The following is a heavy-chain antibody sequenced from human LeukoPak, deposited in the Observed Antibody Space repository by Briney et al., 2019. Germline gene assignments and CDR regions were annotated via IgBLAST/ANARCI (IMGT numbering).Heavy chain of an antibody. CDR3: ARSSRDGYNLLFHFDY. Sequence: GASVKVSCKASGYTFTSYGISWVRQAPGQGLEWMGWISAYNGNTNYAQKLQGRVTMTTDTSTSTAYMELRSLRSDDTAVYYCARSSRDGYNLLFHFDYWGQGTLVTVSS. D-gene: IGHD5-24*01. V-gene: IGHV1-18*01. CDR1: GYTFTSYG. CDR2: ISAYNGNT. J-gene: IGHJ4*02.